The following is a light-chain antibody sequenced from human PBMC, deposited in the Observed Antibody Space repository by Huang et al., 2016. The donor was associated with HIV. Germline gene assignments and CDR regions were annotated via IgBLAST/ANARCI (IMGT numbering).Light chain of an antibody. CDR2: IAT. Sequence: DIQMTQSPSSLSAYVGDRVTITCRASRAISKSLAWYQQKPGKAPKLLVYIATRLESGVPSRFSGSGSETDYTLTINSLQPEDSATYYCQQYFSPLRTFGQGTKVEIK. CDR1: RAISKS. V-gene: IGKV1-NL1*01. J-gene: IGKJ1*01. CDR3: QQYFSPLRT.